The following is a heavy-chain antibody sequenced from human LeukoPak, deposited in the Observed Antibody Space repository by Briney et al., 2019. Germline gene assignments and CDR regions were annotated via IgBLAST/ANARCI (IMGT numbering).Heavy chain of an antibody. D-gene: IGHD1-14*01. CDR1: EYTLTNYG. V-gene: IGHV7-4-1*02. CDR2: INTNTGNP. CDR3: ARDSHNRIHDYYYGMDV. J-gene: IGHJ6*02. Sequence: ASVKVSCKASEYTLTNYGMNWVRQAPGQGLEWMGWINTNTGNPTYAQSFTGRFVFSLDTSVSTAYLRISRLKAEDTAVYYCARDSHNRIHDYYYGMDVWGQGTTVTVSS.